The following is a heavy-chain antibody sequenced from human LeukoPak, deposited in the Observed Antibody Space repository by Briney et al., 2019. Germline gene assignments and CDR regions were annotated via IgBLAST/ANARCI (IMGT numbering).Heavy chain of an antibody. D-gene: IGHD3-9*01. J-gene: IGHJ4*02. Sequence: GGSLRLSCAASGFTFSSYAMSWVRQAPGKGLEWVSAISGSGGSTYYADSVKGRFTISRDNSKNTLYLQMNSLRAEDTAVYYWSKIRYFYLAWFDYWGQGTLVTVSS. CDR2: ISGSGGST. CDR1: GFTFSSYA. V-gene: IGHV3-23*01. CDR3: SKIRYFYLAWFDY.